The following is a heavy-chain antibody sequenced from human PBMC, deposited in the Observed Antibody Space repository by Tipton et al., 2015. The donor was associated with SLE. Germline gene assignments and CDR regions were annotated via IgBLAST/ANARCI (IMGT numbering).Heavy chain of an antibody. J-gene: IGHJ4*02. CDR3: VRGQSATGELDS. Sequence: SLRLSCAASGFTLSTYDMHWVRQGTGKGLEWVSVIGIAGDTYYPDSVKGRFTISRENGKNSLHLQMNRLRAGDTAVYYCVRGQSATGELDSWGQGTQVTVSS. CDR1: GFTLSTYD. D-gene: IGHD3-16*01. CDR2: IGIAGDT. V-gene: IGHV3-13*01.